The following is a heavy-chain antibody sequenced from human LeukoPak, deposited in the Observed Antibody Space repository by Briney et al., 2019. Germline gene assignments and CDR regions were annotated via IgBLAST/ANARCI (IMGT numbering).Heavy chain of an antibody. V-gene: IGHV3-15*01. CDR1: GFTFSSYS. CDR3: TMGTGYTSGWYLGYFDY. J-gene: IGHJ4*02. Sequence: GGPLRLSCAASGFTFSSYSMNWVRQAPGKGLEWVGRLKSKTDGGTTDYAAPVKGRFTISRDDSKNTLFLQMDSLKIEDTAVYFCTMGTGYTSGWYLGYFDYWGQGTLVTVSS. D-gene: IGHD6-19*01. CDR2: LKSKTDGGTT.